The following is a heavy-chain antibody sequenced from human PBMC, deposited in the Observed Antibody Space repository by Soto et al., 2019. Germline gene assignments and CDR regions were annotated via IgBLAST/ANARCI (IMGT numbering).Heavy chain of an antibody. J-gene: IGHJ6*03. D-gene: IGHD2-2*01. CDR1: GFTFSSYW. V-gene: IGHV3-74*01. Sequence: PGGSLRLSCAASGFTFSSYWMHWVRQAPGKGLVWVSRINSDGSSTSYADSVKGRFTISRDNAKNTLYLQMNSLRAEDTAVYYCARRGVVPAAMYAYYYYYMDVRGKGTTVTVSS. CDR3: ARRGVVPAAMYAYYYYYMDV. CDR2: INSDGSST.